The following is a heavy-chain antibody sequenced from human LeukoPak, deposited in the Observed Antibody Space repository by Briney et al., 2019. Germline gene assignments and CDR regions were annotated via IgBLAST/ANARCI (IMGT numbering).Heavy chain of an antibody. Sequence: SETLSLTCTVSGGSISSYYWSWIRQPPGKGLEWIGYIYYSGSTNYNPSLKSRVTISVDTSKNQFSLKLSSVTAADTAVYYCARDYTPGGRSSSPAGDWGQGTLVTVSS. CDR2: IYYSGST. J-gene: IGHJ4*02. D-gene: IGHD6-6*01. CDR3: ARDYTPGGRSSSPAGD. CDR1: GGSISSYY. V-gene: IGHV4-59*12.